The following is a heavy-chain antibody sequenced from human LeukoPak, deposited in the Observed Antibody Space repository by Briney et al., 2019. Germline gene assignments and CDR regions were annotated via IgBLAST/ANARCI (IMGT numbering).Heavy chain of an antibody. CDR1: GFTFSSHW. CDR3: ARDHDSSSCPYFDY. CDR2: IKKDGSEK. V-gene: IGHV3-7*01. J-gene: IGHJ4*02. Sequence: GGSLRLSCAASGFTFSSHWMSWVRQAPGKGLEWVANIKKDGSEKYYVDAVKGRFTISRDNAKTSLYLQMNSLRAEDTAVYYCARDHDSSSCPYFDYWGQGTLVTVSS. D-gene: IGHD6-13*01.